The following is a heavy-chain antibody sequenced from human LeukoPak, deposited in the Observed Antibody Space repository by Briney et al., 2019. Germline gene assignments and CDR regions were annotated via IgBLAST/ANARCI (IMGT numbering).Heavy chain of an antibody. CDR1: GASISSYY. D-gene: IGHD2-2*01. Sequence: PSETLSLTCTVSGASISSYYWSWIRQPPGKGLEWIAFISYSGSTNYNPSLKSRVTISVDTSKNQFSLKLTSVTAADTAVYYCASPLGYCSSTNCYGDYWGQGTLVTVSS. CDR3: ASPLGYCSSTNCYGDY. CDR2: ISYSGST. J-gene: IGHJ4*02. V-gene: IGHV4-59*08.